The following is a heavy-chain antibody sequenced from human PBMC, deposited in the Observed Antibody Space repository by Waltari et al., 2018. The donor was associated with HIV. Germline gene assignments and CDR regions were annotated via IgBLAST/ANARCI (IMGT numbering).Heavy chain of an antibody. CDR3: ARAHWGGGGLYDYVWGSYRQFDY. Sequence: GSLRLSCAASGFTFTDYYMSWIRQAPGKGLEWVSYISSSGSTKYYADSVKGRFTISRDNAKNSLYLQMNSLRAEDTAVYYCARAHWGGGGLYDYVWGSYRQFDYWGQGTLVTVSS. CDR1: GFTFTDYY. D-gene: IGHD3-16*02. CDR2: ISSSGSTK. J-gene: IGHJ4*02. V-gene: IGHV3-11*01.